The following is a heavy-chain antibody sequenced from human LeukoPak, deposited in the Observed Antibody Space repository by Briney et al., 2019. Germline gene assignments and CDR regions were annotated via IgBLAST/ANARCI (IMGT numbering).Heavy chain of an antibody. V-gene: IGHV1-18*01. J-gene: IGHJ5*02. CDR3: ARGPGLYDFWSGYQFDP. D-gene: IGHD3-3*01. CDR1: GYTFTSYG. CDR2: ISAYNGNT. Sequence: GASVKVSCKASGYTFTSYGISWVQQAPGQGLEWMGWISAYNGNTNYAQKLQGRVTMTTDTSTSTAYMELRSLRSDDTAVYYCARGPGLYDFWSGYQFDPWGQGTLVTVSS.